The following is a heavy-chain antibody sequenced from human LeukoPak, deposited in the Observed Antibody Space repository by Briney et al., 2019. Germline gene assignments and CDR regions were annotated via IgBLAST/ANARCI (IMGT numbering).Heavy chain of an antibody. CDR3: AKDIGRIAVAGTDY. D-gene: IGHD6-19*01. J-gene: IGHJ4*02. CDR2: ISSNGGST. V-gene: IGHV3-64*01. CDR1: GFTFSSYA. Sequence: GGSLRLSCAASGFTFSSYAMHWVRQAPGKGLEYVSAISSNGGSTYYANSVKGRFTISRDNAKNSLYLQMNSLRAEDTALYYCAKDIGRIAVAGTDYWGQGTLVTVSS.